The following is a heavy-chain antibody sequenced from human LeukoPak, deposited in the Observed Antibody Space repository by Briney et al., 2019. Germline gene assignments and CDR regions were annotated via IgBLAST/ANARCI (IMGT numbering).Heavy chain of an antibody. V-gene: IGHV4-34*01. J-gene: IGHJ5*02. D-gene: IGHD3-3*01. CDR1: GGSFSGYY. CDR3: ARDPTRTTIFGVVIGNWFDP. CDR2: INHSGST. Sequence: SETLSLTCAVYGGSFSGYYWSWIRQPPGKGLEWIGEINHSGSTNYNPSLKSRVTISVDTSKNQFSLKLGSVTAADTAVYYCARDPTRTTIFGVVIGNWFDPWGQGTLVTVSS.